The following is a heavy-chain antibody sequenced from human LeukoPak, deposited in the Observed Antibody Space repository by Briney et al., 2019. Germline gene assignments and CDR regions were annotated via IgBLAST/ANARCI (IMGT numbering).Heavy chain of an antibody. CDR1: GGSISSGGYY. CDR3: ARALLWFGELDV. D-gene: IGHD3-10*01. Sequence: SETLSLTCTVSGGSISSGGYYWSWIRQHPGKGLEWIGYIYYSGSTYYNPSLKSRVTISVDTSKNQFSLKLSSVTAADTAVYYCARALLWFGELDVWGKGNTVTVSS. V-gene: IGHV4-31*03. J-gene: IGHJ6*04. CDR2: IYYSGST.